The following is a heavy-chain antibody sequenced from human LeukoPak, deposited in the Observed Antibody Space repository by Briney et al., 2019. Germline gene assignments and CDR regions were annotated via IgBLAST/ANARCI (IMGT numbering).Heavy chain of an antibody. Sequence: ASVKVSCKASGYTFTSYDINWVRQAPGQGLEWMGWMNRNSGNTVYAQKFQGRVTITRNTSISTAYMELSSLRSDDTAVYYCASGPHQLYGDGLGYWGQGTLVTVSS. J-gene: IGHJ4*02. D-gene: IGHD4-17*01. V-gene: IGHV1-8*01. CDR1: GYTFTSYD. CDR2: MNRNSGNT. CDR3: ASGPHQLYGDGLGY.